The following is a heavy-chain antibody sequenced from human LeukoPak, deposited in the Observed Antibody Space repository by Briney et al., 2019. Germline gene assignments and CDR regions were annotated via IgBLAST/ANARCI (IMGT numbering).Heavy chain of an antibody. V-gene: IGHV4-59*01. J-gene: IGHJ3*02. D-gene: IGHD6-19*01. Sequence: PSETLSLTCTVSGGSISSSYWSWIRQPPGKGLEWIGYIYYSGSTNYNPSLKSRVTISVDTSKNQFSLKLSSVIAADTAVYYCARGVSSGWKAFDIWGQGTMVTVSS. CDR3: ARGVSSGWKAFDI. CDR1: GGSISSSY. CDR2: IYYSGST.